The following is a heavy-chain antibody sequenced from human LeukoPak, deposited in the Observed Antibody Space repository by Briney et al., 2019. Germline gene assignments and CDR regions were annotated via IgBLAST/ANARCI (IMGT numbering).Heavy chain of an antibody. J-gene: IGHJ3*02. V-gene: IGHV3-30*02. Sequence: PGGSLRLSCAASGFTFSSYGMHWVRQAPGKGLEWVAFIRYDGSNKYYADSVKGRFTISRDNAKNSLYLQMSSLRAEDTAVYYCARGSRFGVVGRDAFDIWGQGTVVTVSS. CDR2: IRYDGSNK. D-gene: IGHD3-3*01. CDR1: GFTFSSYG. CDR3: ARGSRFGVVGRDAFDI.